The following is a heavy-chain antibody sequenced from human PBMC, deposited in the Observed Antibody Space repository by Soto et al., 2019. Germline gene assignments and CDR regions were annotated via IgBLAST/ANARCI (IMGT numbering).Heavy chain of an antibody. CDR2: TYYTGST. CDR1: GGSVNSDSHN. D-gene: IGHD2-2*02. V-gene: IGHV4-61*01. J-gene: IGHJ5*02. Sequence: SETLSLTCTVSGGSVNSDSHNWSWIRQPPGKGLEWIGYTYYTGSTNYNPSLKSRVTMSVDTSKNQFSLKLSSVTAADTAVYYCARDQLYCSSTSCYINWFDPWGQGTLVTVSS. CDR3: ARDQLYCSSTSCYINWFDP.